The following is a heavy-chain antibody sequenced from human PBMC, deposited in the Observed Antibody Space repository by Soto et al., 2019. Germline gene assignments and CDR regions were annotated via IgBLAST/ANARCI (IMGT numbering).Heavy chain of an antibody. Sequence: GGSLRLSCAASGFTFSSYWMHWVRQAPGKGLVWVSRINSDGSSTSYADSVKGRFTISRDNAKNTLYLRMNSLRAEDTAVYYCAREKFSGWYPEGHYMDVWGKGTTVTVSS. D-gene: IGHD6-19*01. CDR2: INSDGSST. CDR3: AREKFSGWYPEGHYMDV. CDR1: GFTFSSYW. V-gene: IGHV3-74*01. J-gene: IGHJ6*03.